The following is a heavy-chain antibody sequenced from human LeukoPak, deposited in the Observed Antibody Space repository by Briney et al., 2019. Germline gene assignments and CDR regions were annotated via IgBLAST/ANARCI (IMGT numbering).Heavy chain of an antibody. CDR1: GGSISSSSYY. D-gene: IGHD6-19*01. Sequence: PSETLSLTCTVSGGSISSSSYYWGWIRQPPGKGLEWIGSIYYSGSTYYNPSLKSRVTISVDTSKNQFSLKLTSVTAADTAVYYCARHDGGRLEFDYWGQGTLATVSS. CDR3: ARHDGGRLEFDY. J-gene: IGHJ4*02. CDR2: IYYSGST. V-gene: IGHV4-39*01.